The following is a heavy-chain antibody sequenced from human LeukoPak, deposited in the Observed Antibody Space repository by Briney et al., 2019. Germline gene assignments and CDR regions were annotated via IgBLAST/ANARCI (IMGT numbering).Heavy chain of an antibody. Sequence: SETLSLTCAVYGGSFSGYYWGWIRQPPGKGLEWIGEINHSGSTNYNPSLKSRVTISVDTSKNQFSLRLTSVTAADTAVYYCARAQGEWLRSIDYWGQGTLVTVSS. D-gene: IGHD5-12*01. CDR1: GGSFSGYY. J-gene: IGHJ4*02. CDR2: INHSGST. V-gene: IGHV4-34*01. CDR3: ARAQGEWLRSIDY.